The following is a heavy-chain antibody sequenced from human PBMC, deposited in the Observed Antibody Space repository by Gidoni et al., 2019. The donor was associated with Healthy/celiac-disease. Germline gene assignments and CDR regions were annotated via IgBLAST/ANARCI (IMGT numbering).Heavy chain of an antibody. Sequence: QVQLPESGPGLVKPSETLSLTCTVSGGSISSYYWSWIRPPPGKGLEWIGYIYYSGSTNYNPSLKSRVTISVDTSKNQFSLKLSSVTAADTAVYYCARGFSSGWYDYWGQGTLVTVSS. CDR1: GGSISSYY. J-gene: IGHJ4*02. CDR2: IYYSGST. CDR3: ARGFSSGWYDY. V-gene: IGHV4-59*01. D-gene: IGHD6-19*01.